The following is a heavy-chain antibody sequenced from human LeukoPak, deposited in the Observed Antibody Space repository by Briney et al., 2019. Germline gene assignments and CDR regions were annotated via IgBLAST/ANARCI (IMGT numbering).Heavy chain of an antibody. CDR2: IIPIFGTA. Sequence: SVKVSCKASGGTFSSYAISLVRQAPGQGLEWMGGIIPIFGTANYAQKFQGRVTITTDESTSTAYMELSSLRSEDTAVYYCAREGSSGYYYGYWGQGTLATVSS. V-gene: IGHV1-69*05. J-gene: IGHJ4*02. CDR3: AREGSSGYYYGY. D-gene: IGHD3-22*01. CDR1: GGTFSSYA.